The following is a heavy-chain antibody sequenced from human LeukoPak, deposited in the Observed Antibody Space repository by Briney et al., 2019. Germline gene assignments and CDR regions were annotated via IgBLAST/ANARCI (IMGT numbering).Heavy chain of an antibody. J-gene: IGHJ4*02. D-gene: IGHD2-21*02. CDR3: ARAKWGCGGDCYSMVDY. CDR1: GYTLTGYY. CDR2: INPNSGGT. V-gene: IGHV1-2*06. Sequence: GASVKVSCKASGYTLTGYYMHWVRQAPGQGLEWMGRINPNSGGTNYAQKFQGRVTMTRDTSISTAYMELSRLRSDDTAVYYCARAKWGCGGDCYSMVDYWGQGTLVTVSS.